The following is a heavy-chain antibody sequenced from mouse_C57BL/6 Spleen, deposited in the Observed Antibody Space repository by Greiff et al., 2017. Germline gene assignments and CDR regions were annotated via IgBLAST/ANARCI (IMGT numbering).Heavy chain of an antibody. V-gene: IGHV1-26*01. CDR2: INPNNGGT. D-gene: IGHD1-1*01. J-gene: IGHJ3*01. CDR1: GYTFTDYY. CDR3: ARERSSPAWFAY. Sequence: EVQLQQSGPELVKPGASVKISCKASGYTFTDYYMNWVKQSHGKSLEWIGDINPNNGGTSYNQKFKGKATLTVDKSSSTAYMELRSLTSEDSAVYYCARERSSPAWFAYWGQGTLVTVSS.